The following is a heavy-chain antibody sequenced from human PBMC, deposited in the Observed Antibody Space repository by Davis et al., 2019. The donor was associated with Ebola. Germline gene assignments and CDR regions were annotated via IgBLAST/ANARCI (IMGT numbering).Heavy chain of an antibody. J-gene: IGHJ4*02. V-gene: IGHV3-21*05. CDR2: ISSRGTNI. Sequence: GESLKISCAASGFTFTSYAMDWVRQAPGKGLEWVSYISSRGTNIYYADSVKGRFTISRDNAKNSLYLQMNSLRAEDTDVFCCARDSETYYDILTGYYGLDYWGQGTLVTVSS. CDR1: GFTFTSYA. CDR3: ARDSETYYDILTGYYGLDY. D-gene: IGHD3-9*01.